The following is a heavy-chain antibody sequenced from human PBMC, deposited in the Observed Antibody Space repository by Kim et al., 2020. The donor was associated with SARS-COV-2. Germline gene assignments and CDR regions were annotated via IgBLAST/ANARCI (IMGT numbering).Heavy chain of an antibody. V-gene: IGHV3-7*01. CDR3: ARGTSGWLGVDY. CDR2: INLDGSEE. J-gene: IGHJ4*02. D-gene: IGHD2-2*01. CDR1: GFTFSDYW. Sequence: LSLTCAASGFTFSDYWMHWVRQAPGKGLEWVANINLDGSEEYYMTSMKGRFTISRDNARNSLYLQMSSLRAEDTAVYYCARGTSGWLGVDYWGQGTLVTVSS.